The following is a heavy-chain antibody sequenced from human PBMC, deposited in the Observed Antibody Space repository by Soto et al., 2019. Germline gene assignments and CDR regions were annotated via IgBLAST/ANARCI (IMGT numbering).Heavy chain of an antibody. D-gene: IGHD1-7*01. V-gene: IGHV1-3*01. CDR3: ARTQLDLHWFDP. J-gene: IGHJ5*02. CDR2: INAGNGNT. Sequence: ASVKVSCKASGYTFTSYAMHWVRQAPGQRLEWMGWINAGNGNTKYSQKFQGRVTITRDTSASTAYMELSSLRSEDTAVYYCARTQLDLHWFDPWGQGTLVTVSS. CDR1: GYTFTSYA.